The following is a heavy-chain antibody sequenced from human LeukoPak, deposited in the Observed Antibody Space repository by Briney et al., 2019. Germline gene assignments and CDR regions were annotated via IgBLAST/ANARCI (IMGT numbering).Heavy chain of an antibody. CDR2: ISSSSSTI. CDR3: ARGVEMVTINYFDY. V-gene: IGHV3-48*01. CDR1: GFTFSSYS. J-gene: IGHJ4*02. D-gene: IGHD5-24*01. Sequence: GGSLRLSCAASGFTFSSYSMDRVRQAPGKGLEWVSYISSSSSTIYYADSVKGRFTISRDNAKNSLYLQMNSLRVEDTAVYYCARGVEMVTINYFDYWGQGTLVTVSS.